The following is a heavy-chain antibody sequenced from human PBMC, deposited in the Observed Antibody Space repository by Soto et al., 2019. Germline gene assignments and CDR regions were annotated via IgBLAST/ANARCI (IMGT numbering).Heavy chain of an antibody. J-gene: IGHJ6*02. D-gene: IGHD3-16*01. CDR1: VGSISSSSYY. V-gene: IGHV4-39*01. Sequence: SETLSLACTVSVGSISSSSYYWGWILQPPGKGLEWIGSIYYSGSTYYNPSLKSRVTISVDTSKNQFSLKLSSVTAADTAVYYCASLYYYYYYGMDVWGQGTTVTVSS. CDR3: ASLYYYYYYGMDV. CDR2: IYYSGST.